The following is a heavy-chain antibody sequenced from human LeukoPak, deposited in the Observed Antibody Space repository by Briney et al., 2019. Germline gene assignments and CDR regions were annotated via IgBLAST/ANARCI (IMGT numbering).Heavy chain of an antibody. V-gene: IGHV3-74*01. CDR1: GFTFSNYW. Sequence: GGSLRLSCAASGFTFSNYWMHWVRQAPGKGLVWVSRLNSDGSSTNYADSVKGRFTISRDNAKNTLYLQMNSLRDEDTAVYYCARDRSTVTTWLDYWGQGTLVTVSS. CDR3: ARDRSTVTTWLDY. CDR2: LNSDGSST. J-gene: IGHJ4*02. D-gene: IGHD4-17*01.